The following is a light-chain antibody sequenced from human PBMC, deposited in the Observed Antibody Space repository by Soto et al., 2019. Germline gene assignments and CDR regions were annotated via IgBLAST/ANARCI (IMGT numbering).Light chain of an antibody. CDR3: QQYGSSSWT. Sequence: EIVLTQSPATLSVSPGERATLSCRASQSVNQKLGWYQQKPGQAPRLLIYVASYRATGIPARFSGSGSGTEYTLTISRLEPEDFAVYYCQQYGSSSWTFGQGTKVEIK. V-gene: IGKV3-15*01. CDR1: QSVNQK. CDR2: VAS. J-gene: IGKJ1*01.